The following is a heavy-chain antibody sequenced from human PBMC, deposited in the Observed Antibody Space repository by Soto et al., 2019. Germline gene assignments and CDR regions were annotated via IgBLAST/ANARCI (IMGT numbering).Heavy chain of an antibody. CDR3: SRDAKYYGIDV. CDR1: GFTFSDYY. J-gene: IGHJ6*02. Sequence: QVQLVESGGGLVKPGRSLRLSCAGSGFTFSDYYMSWIRQAPGKGLEWVSYISSSGSTIYYADSVKGRFTISRDNAKNSLYLQMNGLGADETAGYYCSRDAKYYGIDVWGQGTTVTVSS. V-gene: IGHV3-11*01. CDR2: ISSSGSTI.